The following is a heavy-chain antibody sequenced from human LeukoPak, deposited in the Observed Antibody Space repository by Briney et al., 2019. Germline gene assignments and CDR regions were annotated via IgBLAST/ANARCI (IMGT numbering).Heavy chain of an antibody. Sequence: GGSLRLSCAASGSTFSNYDMHWVRQAAGKGLERVSGIGAAGDTYYPASVKGRFTISRENAKNSLYLQMNSLSAGDTAVYYCASSPAYSSSWYAIDNWGQGTLVTVSS. J-gene: IGHJ4*02. CDR3: ASSPAYSSSWYAIDN. V-gene: IGHV3-13*01. D-gene: IGHD6-13*01. CDR2: IGAAGDT. CDR1: GSTFSNYD.